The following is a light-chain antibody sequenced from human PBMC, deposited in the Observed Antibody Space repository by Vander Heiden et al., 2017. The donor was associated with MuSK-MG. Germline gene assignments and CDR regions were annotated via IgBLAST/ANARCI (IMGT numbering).Light chain of an antibody. J-gene: IGKJ5*01. CDR3: QQYGRSPRT. Sequence: ETVLTQSPGTLSLSPGERATLSCRASQRVITNYLAWYQQKPGQAPRLLIYGASSRATGIPDRFSGSGSGTDFPLTISRLEPEDFAVFYCQQYGRSPRTFGQGTRLEIK. CDR1: QRVITNY. CDR2: GAS. V-gene: IGKV3-20*01.